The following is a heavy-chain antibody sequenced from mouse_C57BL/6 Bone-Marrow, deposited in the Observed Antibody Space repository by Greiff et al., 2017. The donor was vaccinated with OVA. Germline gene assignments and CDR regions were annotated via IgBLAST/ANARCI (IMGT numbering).Heavy chain of an antibody. J-gene: IGHJ1*03. CDR3: ARGYDGYPLYWYFDV. CDR1: GYSITSGYY. D-gene: IGHD2-3*01. V-gene: IGHV3-6*01. CDR2: ISYDGSN. Sequence: EVQVVESGPGLVKPSQSLSLTCSVTGYSITSGYYWNWIRQFPGNKLEWMGYISYDGSNNYNPSLKNRISITRDTSKNQFFLKLNSVTTEDTATYYCARGYDGYPLYWYFDVWGTGTTVTVSS.